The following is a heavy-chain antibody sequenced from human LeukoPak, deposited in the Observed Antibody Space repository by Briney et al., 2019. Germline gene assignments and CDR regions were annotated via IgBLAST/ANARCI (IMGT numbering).Heavy chain of an antibody. CDR1: GGSFSGYY. J-gene: IGHJ4*02. CDR3: ASPFPGDY. V-gene: IGHV4-34*01. D-gene: IGHD3-3*02. CDR2: INHSGST. Sequence: SETLSLTCAVYGGSFSGYYWSWIRQPPGKGLEWIGEINHSGSTNYNPSLKSRVTISVDTSKNQFSLKLSPVTAADTAVYYCASPFPGDYWGQGTLVTVSS.